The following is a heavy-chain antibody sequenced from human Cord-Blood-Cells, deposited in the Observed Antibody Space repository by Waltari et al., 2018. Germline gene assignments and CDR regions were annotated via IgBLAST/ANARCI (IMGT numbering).Heavy chain of an antibody. CDR3: AQELGKKAVDI. V-gene: IGHV4-34*01. J-gene: IGHJ3*02. D-gene: IGHD7-27*01. CDR2: ITHSGST. CDR1: GGSFRGYY. Sequence: QVQLPQWGAGLLKPSETLSLTCAVYGGSFRGYYWTWIRQPPGKGLEWIREITHSGSTNYSRQLKSRVTISGDTSKTQFSLKLSSVNAADTAVYYCAQELGKKAVDIWGQGTMVTVSS.